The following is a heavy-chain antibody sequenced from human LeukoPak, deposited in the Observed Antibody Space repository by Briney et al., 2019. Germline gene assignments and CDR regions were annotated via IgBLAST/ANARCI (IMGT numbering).Heavy chain of an antibody. CDR3: ARHAGGYYDSSGYFPNPFDY. CDR1: GGSFSGYY. V-gene: IGHV4-34*01. CDR2: IYYSGST. D-gene: IGHD3-22*01. Sequence: SETLSLTCAVYGGSFSGYYWSWIRQPPGKGLEWIGSIYYSGSTYYNPSLKSRVTISVDTSKNQFSLKLSSVTAADTAVYYCARHAGGYYDSSGYFPNPFDYWGQGTLVTVSS. J-gene: IGHJ4*02.